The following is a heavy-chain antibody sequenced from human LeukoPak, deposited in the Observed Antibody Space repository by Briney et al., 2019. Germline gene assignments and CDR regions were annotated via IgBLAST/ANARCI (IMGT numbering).Heavy chain of an antibody. D-gene: IGHD3-22*01. J-gene: IGHJ5*02. CDR3: ARAFNYDNSGYYFWIDP. CDR2: ISAYNGNT. Sequence: ASVKVSCKASGYTFTSYAMHWVRQAPGQRLEWMGWISAYNGNTNYAQNLQGRVTMTTDTSTSTACMELRSLRSDDTAVYYCARAFNYDNSGYYFWIDPWGQGTLVTVSS. V-gene: IGHV1-18*01. CDR1: GYTFTSYA.